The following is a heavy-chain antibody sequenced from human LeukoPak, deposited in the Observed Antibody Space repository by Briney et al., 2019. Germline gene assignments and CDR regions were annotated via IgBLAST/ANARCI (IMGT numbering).Heavy chain of an antibody. D-gene: IGHD6-13*01. CDR2: ISASSTII. CDR3: TTSRHSSSWYYNDY. CDR1: GFTFSVNS. J-gene: IGHJ4*02. V-gene: IGHV3-48*01. Sequence: GGSLRLSCVGSGFTFSVNSMNWVRHAPGRGLEWGSHISASSTIIHYADSVKGRVTISRDNAKNSVFLQMNRLRVEDTAVYYCTTSRHSSSWYYNDYWGKGILVTVS.